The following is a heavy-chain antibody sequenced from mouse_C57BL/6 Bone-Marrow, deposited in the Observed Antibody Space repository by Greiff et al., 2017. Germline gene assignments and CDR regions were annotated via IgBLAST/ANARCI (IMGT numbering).Heavy chain of an antibody. D-gene: IGHD1-1*01. Sequence: QVQLQQPGAELVRPGSSVKLSCKASGYTFTSYWMHWVKQRPIQGLEWIGNIDPSDSETHYNQKFKDKATLTVDKSSSTAYMQLSSLTSEDSAVYYCAREWIYYYGSSYPYYAMDDWGQGTSVTVSS. CDR1: GYTFTSYW. CDR3: AREWIYYYGSSYPYYAMDD. V-gene: IGHV1-52*01. J-gene: IGHJ4*01. CDR2: IDPSDSET.